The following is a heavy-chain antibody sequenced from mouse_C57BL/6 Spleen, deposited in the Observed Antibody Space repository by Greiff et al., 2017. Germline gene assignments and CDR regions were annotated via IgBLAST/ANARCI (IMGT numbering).Heavy chain of an antibody. D-gene: IGHD4-1*01. Sequence: EVKLVESGGGLVKPGGSLKLSCAASGFTFSSYAMSWVRQTPEKRLEWVATISDGGSYTYYPDNVKGRFTISRDNAKNNLYLQMSHLKSEDTAMYYCAREGGSNRGFDYWGQGTTLTVSS. V-gene: IGHV5-4*01. CDR3: AREGGSNRGFDY. CDR2: ISDGGSYT. CDR1: GFTFSSYA. J-gene: IGHJ2*01.